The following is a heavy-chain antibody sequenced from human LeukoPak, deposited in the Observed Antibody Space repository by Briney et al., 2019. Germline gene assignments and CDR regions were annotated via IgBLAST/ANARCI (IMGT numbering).Heavy chain of an antibody. D-gene: IGHD2-15*01. V-gene: IGHV1-69*04. CDR1: AGTLSSYA. Sequence: SVMVSCKASAGTLSSYAISWVRQAPGQGLEWMGGIIPILGIANYAQKFQSRGTITADKTTSTAYMELSSLRSEDTAAYYCATGDIVVPRVDYWGQGPLVTVSS. CDR2: IIPILGIA. CDR3: ATGDIVVPRVDY. J-gene: IGHJ4*02.